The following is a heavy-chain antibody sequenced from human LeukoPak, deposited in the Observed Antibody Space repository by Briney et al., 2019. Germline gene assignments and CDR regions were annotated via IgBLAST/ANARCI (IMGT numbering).Heavy chain of an antibody. CDR2: IYHSGRT. CDR1: GYSISSGYY. J-gene: IGHJ4*02. CDR3: ARDQGLGSGSYWVDY. D-gene: IGHD3-10*01. V-gene: IGHV4-38-2*02. Sequence: PSETLSLTCTVSGYSISSGYYWGWIRQPPGKGLEWIGSIYHSGRTFYNPSLKSRVTISVDTSKNQFSLKLTSVTAADTAVYYCARDQGLGSGSYWVDYWGQGTLVTVSS.